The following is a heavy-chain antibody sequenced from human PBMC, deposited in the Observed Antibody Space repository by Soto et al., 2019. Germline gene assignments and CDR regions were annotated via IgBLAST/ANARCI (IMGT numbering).Heavy chain of an antibody. D-gene: IGHD3-10*01. CDR3: ARDQTAEEFGELFLSGMDV. J-gene: IGHJ6*02. CDR2: IWYDGSNK. CDR1: GFTFSSYG. Sequence: GGSLRLSCAASGFTFSSYGMHWVRQAPGKGLEWVAVIWYDGSNKYYADSVKGRFTISRDNSKNTLYLQMNSLRAEDTAVYYCARDQTAEEFGELFLSGMDVWGQGTTVTVSS. V-gene: IGHV3-33*01.